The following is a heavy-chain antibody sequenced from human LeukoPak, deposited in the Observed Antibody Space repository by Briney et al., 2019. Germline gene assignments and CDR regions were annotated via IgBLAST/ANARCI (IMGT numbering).Heavy chain of an antibody. D-gene: IGHD6-13*01. CDR1: GVSISSGGYY. Sequence: PSQTLSLTCTVSGVSISSGGYYWSWIRQHPGKGLEWIGYIYYSGSTYYNPSLKSRVTISVDTSKNQFSLKLSSVTAADTAVYYCARDGRRYSSSWYYFDYWGQGTLVTVSS. J-gene: IGHJ4*02. CDR3: ARDGRRYSSSWYYFDY. CDR2: IYYSGST. V-gene: IGHV4-31*03.